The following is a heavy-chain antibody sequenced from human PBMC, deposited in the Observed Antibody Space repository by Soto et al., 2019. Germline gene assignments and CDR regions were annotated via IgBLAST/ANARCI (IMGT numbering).Heavy chain of an antibody. CDR2: ISYSGRT. CDR3: ARDRSYCSSTSCYTVIDY. J-gene: IGHJ4*02. D-gene: IGHD2-2*02. CDR1: GGSISSGDYY. V-gene: IGHV4-30-4*01. Sequence: PSETLSLTCTVSGGSISSGDYYWSWIRQPPGKGLEWIGYISYSGRTYYNPSLKSRVTISVDTSKNQFSLQLSSVTAADTAVYYCARDRSYCSSTSCYTVIDYWGQGTLVTVSS.